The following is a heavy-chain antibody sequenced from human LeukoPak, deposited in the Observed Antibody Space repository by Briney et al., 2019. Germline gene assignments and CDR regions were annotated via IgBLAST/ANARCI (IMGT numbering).Heavy chain of an antibody. CDR1: GGSISSGSYY. Sequence: SETLSLTCTVSGGSISSGSYYWSWIRQPAGKGLEWIGRIYTSGSTNYNPSLMSRVTISVDTSKNQFSLKLSSVTAADTAVYYCARGNPPPTVTIDYWGQGTLVTVSS. CDR2: IYTSGST. D-gene: IGHD4-11*01. V-gene: IGHV4-61*02. CDR3: ARGNPPPTVTIDY. J-gene: IGHJ4*02.